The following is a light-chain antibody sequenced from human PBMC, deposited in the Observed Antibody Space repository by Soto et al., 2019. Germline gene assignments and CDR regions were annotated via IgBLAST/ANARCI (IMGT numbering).Light chain of an antibody. Sequence: QSVLTQPPSVSGAPGQTITISCTGSSSNIGAGYDVHWYQQLPGRAPKLLIYGNNNRPSGVPGRCSGSKSGTSVSLAITGLRGEDEADYHCQSYNCSLTNAVFGEGTKLTVL. CDR3: QSYNCSLTNAV. CDR2: GNN. CDR1: SSNIGAGYD. J-gene: IGLJ2*01. V-gene: IGLV1-40*01.